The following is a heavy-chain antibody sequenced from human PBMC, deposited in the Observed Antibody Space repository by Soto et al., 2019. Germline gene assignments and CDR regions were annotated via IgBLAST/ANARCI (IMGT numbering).Heavy chain of an antibody. J-gene: IGHJ6*02. CDR3: ASRYNWKVGARTASQKYYYYYYGMDV. CDR2: IIPIFGTA. V-gene: IGHV1-69*13. Sequence: SVKVSCKTAVGTFCNYAISWVRQAPGQKLEKIGGIIPIFGTANYAQKFQGRVMITADESTSTDYMELSSLRSEDTAVYYCASRYNWKVGARTASQKYYYYYYGMDVWGQGTTVTVSS. CDR1: VGTFCNYA. D-gene: IGHD1-20*01.